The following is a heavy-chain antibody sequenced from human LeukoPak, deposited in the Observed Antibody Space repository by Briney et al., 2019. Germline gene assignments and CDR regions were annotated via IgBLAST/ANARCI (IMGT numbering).Heavy chain of an antibody. CDR3: ARRHCPISNWAGAFDI. CDR2: LYYSGST. D-gene: IGHD7-27*01. J-gene: IGHJ3*02. V-gene: IGHV4-61*01. CDR1: GGSVSSGSYY. Sequence: LSLTCTVSGGSVSSGSYYWSWIRQPPGKGLEWIGYLYYSGSTNYNPSLKSRVTISVDTSKNQFSLKLSSVTAADTAVYYCARRHCPISNWAGAFDIWGQGTMVTVSS.